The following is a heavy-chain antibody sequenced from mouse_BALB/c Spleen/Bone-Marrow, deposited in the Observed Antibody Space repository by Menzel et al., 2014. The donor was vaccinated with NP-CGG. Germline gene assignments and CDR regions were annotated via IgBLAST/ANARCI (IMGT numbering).Heavy chain of an antibody. D-gene: IGHD4-1*01. CDR1: GYTFTSYW. CDR2: IYPXDSYT. CDR3: TRRLTGSYAMDY. Sequence: QVQLQQPGAELVRPGASVKLSCKASGYTFTSYWINWVKQRPGQGLEWIGNIYPXDSYTNYNQKFKDKATLTVDKSSSTAYMQLSSPTSEDSAVYYCTRRLTGSYAMDYWGQGTSVTVSS. V-gene: IGHV1-69*02. J-gene: IGHJ4*01.